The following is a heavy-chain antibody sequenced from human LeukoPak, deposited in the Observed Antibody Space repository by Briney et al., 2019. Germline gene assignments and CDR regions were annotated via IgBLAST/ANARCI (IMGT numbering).Heavy chain of an antibody. V-gene: IGHV1-2*02. Sequence: ASVKVSCKASGYTFTGYYMHWVRQAPGQGLEWMGWINPNNGGTNYAQKFQGRVTMTRDTSISTAYMELRSLTSDGTAVNYCARGRGTTSSNFDYWGEGTLVTVSS. CDR2: INPNNGGT. CDR1: GYTFTGYY. J-gene: IGHJ4*02. D-gene: IGHD2-2*01. CDR3: ARGRGTTSSNFDY.